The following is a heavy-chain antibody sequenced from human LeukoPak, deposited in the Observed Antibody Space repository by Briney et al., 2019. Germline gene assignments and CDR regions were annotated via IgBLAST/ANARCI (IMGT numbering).Heavy chain of an antibody. CDR1: GFTFSSYC. CDR2: TSCSGSTK. Sequence: RPGGSLSLSCAASGFTFSSYCMSWVRQAPGKGLEWVSYTSCSGSTKYYADSVKGRFTISRDNAQNSLYLQMNSLRDEDTAVYYCAIEGYCSGGTCYTNWFDTWGQGTLVTVSS. J-gene: IGHJ5*02. CDR3: AIEGYCSGGTCYTNWFDT. V-gene: IGHV3-48*02. D-gene: IGHD2-15*01.